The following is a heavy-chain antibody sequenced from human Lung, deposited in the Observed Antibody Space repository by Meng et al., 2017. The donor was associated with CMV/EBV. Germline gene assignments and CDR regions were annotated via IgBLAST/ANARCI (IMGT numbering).Heavy chain of an antibody. CDR2: ISSSGTYI. CDR3: ARDVSPRSSAYFAIYYFYALDV. J-gene: IGHJ6*02. Sequence: ESLKISXAASGFTFSSYSMNWVRQAPGKGLEWVSSISSSGTYIYYADSVKGRFTISRDNAQNSLYLQMNSLRAEDTAVYYCARDVSPRSSAYFAIYYFYALDVWGQGXTVTVSS. V-gene: IGHV3-21*01. D-gene: IGHD2-21*01. CDR1: GFTFSSYS.